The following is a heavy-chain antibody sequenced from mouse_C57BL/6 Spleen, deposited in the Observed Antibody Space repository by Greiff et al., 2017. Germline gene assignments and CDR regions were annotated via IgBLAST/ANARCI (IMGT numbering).Heavy chain of an antibody. CDR3: ARECEHGFYVDY. CDR2: INPNNGGT. Sequence: VQLQQSGPELVKPGASVKIPCKASGYTFTDYTMDWVKQSHGKSLEWIGDINPNNGGTIYNQKFKGKATLTVDKSSSTAYMGLRSLTSEDTAVYDCARECEHGFYVDYWGQGTTLTVSS. D-gene: IGHD2-2*01. CDR1: GYTFTDYT. V-gene: IGHV1-18*01. J-gene: IGHJ2*01.